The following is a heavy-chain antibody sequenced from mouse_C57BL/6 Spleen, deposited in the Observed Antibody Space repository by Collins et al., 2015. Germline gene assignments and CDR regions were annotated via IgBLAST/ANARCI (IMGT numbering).Heavy chain of an antibody. V-gene: IGHV1-72*01. D-gene: IGHD1-1*01. CDR3: ARSDYYGRTYAMDY. CDR1: GYTFTSYW. CDR2: IDPNSGGT. Sequence: QVQLQQPGAELVKPGASVKLSCKASGYTFTSYWMHWVKQRPGRGLERIGRIDPNSGGTKYNEKFKSKATLTVDKPSSTAYMQLSSLTSEDSAVYYCARSDYYGRTYAMDYWGQGTSVTVSS. J-gene: IGHJ4*01.